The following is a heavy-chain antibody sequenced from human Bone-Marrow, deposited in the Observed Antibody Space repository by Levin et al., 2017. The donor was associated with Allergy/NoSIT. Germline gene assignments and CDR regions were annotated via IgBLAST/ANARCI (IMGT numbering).Heavy chain of an antibody. Sequence: SQTLSLTCTVSGGSITTYYWSWIRQSPGKGLEWVGYVRAGGSTNYNPSLHGRVTISLDTSRNQFSLTLTSVTAADTAVYFCASRTGTHGYFDYWGRGNLVAVSS. CDR2: VRAGGST. V-gene: IGHV4-59*01. D-gene: IGHD1-7*01. CDR1: GGSITTYY. J-gene: IGHJ4*02. CDR3: ASRTGTHGYFDY.